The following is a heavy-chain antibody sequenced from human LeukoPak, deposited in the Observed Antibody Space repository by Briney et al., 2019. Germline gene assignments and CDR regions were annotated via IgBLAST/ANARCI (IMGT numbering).Heavy chain of an antibody. CDR3: ARHTYPGWFFDL. CDR2: IYYSGNT. V-gene: IGHV4-59*01. Sequence: PSETLSLTCAVYGGSFSGYYWSWIRQPPGKGLEWLGNIYYSGNTNYNPSLKSRVTISVDTSKNQFSLKLSSVTAADTAVYYCARHTYPGWFFDLWGRGTLVTVSS. J-gene: IGHJ2*01. D-gene: IGHD2/OR15-2a*01. CDR1: GGSFSGYY.